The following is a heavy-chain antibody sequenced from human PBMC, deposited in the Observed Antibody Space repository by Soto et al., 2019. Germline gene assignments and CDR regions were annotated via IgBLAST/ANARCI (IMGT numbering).Heavy chain of an antibody. CDR2: IYWDDDK. V-gene: IGHV2-5*02. D-gene: IGHD6-6*01. CDR3: AHSKYSRSSFDF. J-gene: IGHJ4*02. Sequence: VSGPTLVNPTQTLTLTCTFSGFALSSSDVGVGWIRQPPGKALEWLALIYWDDDKRYSPSLKSRLTITKDTSKHQVVLIMTNVDPMDTATYFCAHSKYSRSSFDFWGQGTLVTVSS. CDR1: GFALSSSDVG.